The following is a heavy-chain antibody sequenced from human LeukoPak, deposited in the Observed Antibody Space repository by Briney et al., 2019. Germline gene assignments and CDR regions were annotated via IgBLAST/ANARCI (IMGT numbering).Heavy chain of an antibody. Sequence: PGGSLRLSCVVSGFTFSTFAMSWVRRAPGKGLEWVSAITGSGETKYYADSVKGRFTMSRDNSKNTLYLQMNSLRDEDTAEYFCANESLVVIESYFDNWGQGTLVTVSS. CDR2: ITGSGETK. CDR1: GFTFSTFA. J-gene: IGHJ4*02. CDR3: ANESLVVIESYFDN. V-gene: IGHV3-23*01. D-gene: IGHD3-22*01.